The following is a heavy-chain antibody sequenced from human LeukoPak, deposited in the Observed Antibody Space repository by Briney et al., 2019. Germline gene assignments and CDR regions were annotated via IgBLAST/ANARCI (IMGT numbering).Heavy chain of an antibody. J-gene: IGHJ3*01. D-gene: IGHD3-10*01. CDR3: ARGPDPVVRGPRRAFDL. Sequence: GGSPRLSCAASGFTFNNYAMGWVRQAPGKGLEWVSVISGSSAGIKYADSVKGRFTISRDNSKDTLYLQMNSLRVDDTAMYYCARGPDPVVRGPRRAFDLWGQGTMVTVSS. CDR2: ISGSSAGI. V-gene: IGHV3-23*01. CDR1: GFTFNNYA.